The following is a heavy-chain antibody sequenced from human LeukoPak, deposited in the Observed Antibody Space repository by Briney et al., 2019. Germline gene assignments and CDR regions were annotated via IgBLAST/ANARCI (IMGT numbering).Heavy chain of an antibody. Sequence: SETLSLTCSVSGGSINSGGSYWTWIRQRPGKGLEWIGYISYSGSTYYKPSLKSRVTISVDTSKNQFSLKLSSVTAADTAVYYCAREEYCSGGSCYASGYYYYGMDVWGQGTTVTVSS. CDR3: AREEYCSGGSCYASGYYYYGMDV. D-gene: IGHD2-15*01. CDR2: ISYSGST. V-gene: IGHV4-31*03. CDR1: GGSINSGGSY. J-gene: IGHJ6*02.